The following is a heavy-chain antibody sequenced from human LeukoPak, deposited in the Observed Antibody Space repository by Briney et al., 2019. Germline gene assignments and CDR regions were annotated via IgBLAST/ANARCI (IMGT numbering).Heavy chain of an antibody. D-gene: IGHD5-12*01. J-gene: IGHJ4*02. V-gene: IGHV3-30-3*01. CDR2: ISYDGSNK. Sequence: GGSLRLSCEASGFTFSSYWMSWVRQAPGKGLEWVAVISYDGSNKYYADSVRGRFTVSRDNSKNTLYLQMNSLRAEDTAIFYCARVGGASIVAIPTSYFDYWGQGTLVTVSS. CDR1: GFTFSSYW. CDR3: ARVGGASIVAIPTSYFDY.